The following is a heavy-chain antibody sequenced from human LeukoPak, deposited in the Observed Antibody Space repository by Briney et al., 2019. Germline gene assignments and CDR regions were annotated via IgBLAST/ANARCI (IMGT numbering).Heavy chain of an antibody. Sequence: GGSLRLSCAASGLTFSSYAMRWVRQAPGKGLEWVSAISGSGGTTYYADSVKGRFTVSRDNSKNTLYLQMNSLRAEDTAVYYCAKDGSITMIVVVISYFDYWGQGTLVTVSS. CDR3: AKDGSITMIVVVISYFDY. D-gene: IGHD3-22*01. V-gene: IGHV3-23*01. CDR2: ISGSGGTT. J-gene: IGHJ4*02. CDR1: GLTFSSYA.